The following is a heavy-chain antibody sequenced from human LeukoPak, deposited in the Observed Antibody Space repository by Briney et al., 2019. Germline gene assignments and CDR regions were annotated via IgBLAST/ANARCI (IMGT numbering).Heavy chain of an antibody. Sequence: GGSLRLSCAASGFTVSSNYMSWVRQAPGKGLEWVSVIYSGGSTYYADSVKGRFTISRDNSKNTLYLQMNSLRAEDTAVYYCAREGIPSYGDYYFDYWGQGTLVTVSS. D-gene: IGHD4-17*01. CDR1: GFTVSSNY. J-gene: IGHJ4*02. CDR3: AREGIPSYGDYYFDY. CDR2: IYSGGST. V-gene: IGHV3-53*01.